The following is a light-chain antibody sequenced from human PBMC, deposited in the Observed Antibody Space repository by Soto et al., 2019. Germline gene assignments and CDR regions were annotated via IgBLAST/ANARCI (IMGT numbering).Light chain of an antibody. CDR2: GAS. J-gene: IGKJ2*01. CDR1: QSVRSNY. V-gene: IGKV3-20*01. CDR3: QQYGGSPYT. Sequence: EIVLTQSPGTLSLSPGERATLACRASQSVRSNYLAWYQQKPGQAPRLLIYGASSRATGIPDRFSGTGSGTVFTLTISRLEPEDWAVYYCQQYGGSPYTFGQGTKLEIK.